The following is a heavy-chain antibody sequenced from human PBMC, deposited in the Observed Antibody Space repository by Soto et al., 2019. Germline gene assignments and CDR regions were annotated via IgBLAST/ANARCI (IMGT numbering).Heavy chain of an antibody. CDR3: ARDGGLAEDGMDV. J-gene: IGHJ6*02. CDR1: GFTVSGNY. V-gene: IGHV3-53*02. CDR2: IYSGGST. Sequence: EMQLVETGGDLIQPGGSLRLSCAASGFTVSGNYMSWVRQAPGKGLEWVSVIYSGGSTYYADSVKGRFTISRDNSKNTLYLQMNSLRADDTAVYYCARDGGLAEDGMDVWGQGTTVPVSS. D-gene: IGHD3-10*01.